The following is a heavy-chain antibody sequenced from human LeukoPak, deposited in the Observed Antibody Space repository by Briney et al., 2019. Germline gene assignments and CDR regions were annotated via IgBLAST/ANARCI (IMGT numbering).Heavy chain of an antibody. V-gene: IGHV4-61*02. CDR2: IYSSGST. Sequence: PSETLSLTCTVSGGSISSGSAYWSWIRQPAGKGLECIGRIYSSGSTNYNPSLKSRVTISVDTSKNQFSLKLSSVTAADTAVCYCAKGVSGYSTSSGSYYMDVWGKGTTVTVSS. J-gene: IGHJ6*03. CDR1: GGSISSGSAY. CDR3: AKGVSGYSTSSGSYYMDV. D-gene: IGHD6-13*01.